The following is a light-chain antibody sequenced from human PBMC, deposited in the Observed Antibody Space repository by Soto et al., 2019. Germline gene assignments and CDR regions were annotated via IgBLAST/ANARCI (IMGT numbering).Light chain of an antibody. Sequence: QSVLTQSSSASASLGSSVKLTCTLSSGHSSYIIAWHQQQPGKAPRYLMKLEGSGSYNKGSGVPDRFSGSSSGADRYLTISTLQCEDEADYYCETWDSNTHTVFGGGTKRPVL. CDR2: LEGSGSY. V-gene: IGLV4-60*02. CDR1: SGHSSYI. CDR3: ETWDSNTHTV. J-gene: IGLJ3*02.